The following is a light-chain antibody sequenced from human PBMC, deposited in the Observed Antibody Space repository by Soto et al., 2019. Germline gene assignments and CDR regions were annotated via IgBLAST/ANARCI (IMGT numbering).Light chain of an antibody. CDR1: QSVSSSY. CDR3: QQYVSSLYT. V-gene: IGKV3-20*01. J-gene: IGKJ2*01. CDR2: GAS. Sequence: EIVLTQSPGTLSLSPGERATLSCRASQSVSSSYLAWYQQKPDQAPRLLIYGASSRATGIPDRFSGSGSGTDFTLTISRLEPEDFAVYYCQQYVSSLYTFGQGTKLEIK.